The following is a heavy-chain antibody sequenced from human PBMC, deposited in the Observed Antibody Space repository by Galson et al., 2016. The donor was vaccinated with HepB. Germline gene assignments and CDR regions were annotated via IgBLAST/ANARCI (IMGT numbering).Heavy chain of an antibody. Sequence: SLRLSCAASDLTFSTHGMHWVRQAPGKGLEWVAIVYYDGSNKYYADSVKGRFTISRDNSKNTLYLHMNSLRAEDTAVYYCARDTNIGLGTWIDYWGQGTLVTVSS. J-gene: IGHJ4*02. CDR1: DLTFSTHG. V-gene: IGHV3-33*01. CDR3: ARDTNIGLGTWIDY. CDR2: VYYDGSNK. D-gene: IGHD2-2*01.